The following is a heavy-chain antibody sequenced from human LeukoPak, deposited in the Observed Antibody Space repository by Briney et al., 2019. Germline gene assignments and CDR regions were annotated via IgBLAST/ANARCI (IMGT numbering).Heavy chain of an antibody. CDR1: GFTFSSYG. V-gene: IGHV3-30*18. CDR3: AKVVLVGGGNPPYYYYGMDV. D-gene: IGHD4-23*01. Sequence: GRSLRLSCAASGFTFSSYGMHWVRQAPGKGLEWVAVISYDGSNKYYADSVKGRFTISRDNSKNTLYLQMNSLRAEDTAVYYCAKVVLVGGGNPPYYYYGMDVWGQGTTVTVSS. CDR2: ISYDGSNK. J-gene: IGHJ6*02.